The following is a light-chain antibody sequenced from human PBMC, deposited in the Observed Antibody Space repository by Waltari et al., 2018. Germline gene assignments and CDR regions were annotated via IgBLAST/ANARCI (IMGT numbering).Light chain of an antibody. Sequence: QSVLTQPPSVSGAPGPRVTISCSGDNSNIGAGYAVQWYRQLPGTAPKLLIHGNDNRPSGVPERISGSKSGTSASLAITGLQADDEADYYCQSYDTSQSVVFGGGTKLTVL. CDR2: GND. CDR3: QSYDTSQSVV. V-gene: IGLV1-40*01. CDR1: NSNIGAGYA. J-gene: IGLJ3*02.